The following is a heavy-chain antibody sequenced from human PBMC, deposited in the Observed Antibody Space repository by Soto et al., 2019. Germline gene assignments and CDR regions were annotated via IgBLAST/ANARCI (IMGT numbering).Heavy chain of an antibody. CDR1: GGSISSGGYY. V-gene: IGHV4-31*03. J-gene: IGHJ4*02. CDR2: IYYSGST. Sequence: SETLSLTCTVSGGSISSGGYYWSWIRQHPGKGLEWIGYIYYSGSTYYNPSLKSRVTISVDTSKNQFSLKLSSVTAADTAVYYCARGSGSYYTLWGQGTLVTVSS. CDR3: ARGSGSYYTL. D-gene: IGHD3-10*01.